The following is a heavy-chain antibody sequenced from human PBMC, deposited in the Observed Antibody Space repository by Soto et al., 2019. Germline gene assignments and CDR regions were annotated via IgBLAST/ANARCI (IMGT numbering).Heavy chain of an antibody. J-gene: IGHJ4*02. Sequence: EVQLVESGGGLVQPGGSLRLSCAASGFTFSSYEMNWVRQAPGKGLEWVSYISSSGSTIYYADSVKGRFTISRDNAKNSLYLQMNSLRAEDTAVYYCARDSSSWYRDYFDYWGQGTLVTVSS. D-gene: IGHD6-13*01. CDR2: ISSSGSTI. CDR1: GFTFSSYE. V-gene: IGHV3-48*03. CDR3: ARDSSSWYRDYFDY.